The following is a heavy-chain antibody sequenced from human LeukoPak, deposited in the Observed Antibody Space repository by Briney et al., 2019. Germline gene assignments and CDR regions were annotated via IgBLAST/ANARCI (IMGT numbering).Heavy chain of an antibody. Sequence: GGSLRLSCAASGFTFSSYAMHWVRQAPGKGLKWVAVISYDGSNKYYADSVKGRFTISRDNSKNTLYLQMNSLRAEDTAVYYCARVGYGSGSYPAHWGQGTLVTVSS. V-gene: IGHV3-30*04. CDR1: GFTFSSYA. CDR3: ARVGYGSGSYPAH. CDR2: ISYDGSNK. D-gene: IGHD3-10*01. J-gene: IGHJ4*02.